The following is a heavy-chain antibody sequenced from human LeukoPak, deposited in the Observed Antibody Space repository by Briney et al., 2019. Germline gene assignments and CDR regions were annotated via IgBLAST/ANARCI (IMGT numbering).Heavy chain of an antibody. D-gene: IGHD7-27*01. CDR3: ARHSNWDGGVDWFDP. Sequence: SETLSLTCTVSGGSISSYYWSWIRQPPGKGLEWIGHIYYSGGTNYNPSLKSRVTISVDTSKNQFSLKLNSVTAADTAVYYCARHSNWDGGVDWFDPWGQGTQVTVSS. J-gene: IGHJ5*02. CDR1: GGSISSYY. CDR2: IYYSGGT. V-gene: IGHV4-59*08.